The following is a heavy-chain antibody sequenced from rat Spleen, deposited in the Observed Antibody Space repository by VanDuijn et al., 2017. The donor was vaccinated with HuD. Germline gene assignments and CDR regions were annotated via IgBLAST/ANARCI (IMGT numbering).Heavy chain of an antibody. Sequence: QVQLKKSGPGLVQPSQTLSLTCTVSGFSLTSYHVSWVRQPPGKSLVWMGTIWAGGGTNYNSAVQSRLSISRDTSKSQVFLKMNSLQPEDTGTYYCARRSYSSHVMDAWGQGAAVTVSS. V-gene: IGHV2-72*01. CDR3: ARRSYSSHVMDA. D-gene: IGHD1-2*01. CDR2: IWAGGGT. CDR1: GFSLTSYH. J-gene: IGHJ4*01.